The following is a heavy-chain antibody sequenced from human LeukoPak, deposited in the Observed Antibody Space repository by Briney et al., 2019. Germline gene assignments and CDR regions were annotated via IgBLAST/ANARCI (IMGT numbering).Heavy chain of an antibody. Sequence: NPGGSLRLSCAASGFTFSSYSMNWVRQAPGKGLEWVSSISSSSSYIYYADSVKGRFTISRDNAKNSLYLQMNSLRAEDTAVYYCARDDRVGIAAEEYYGMDVWGQGTTVTVSS. J-gene: IGHJ6*02. CDR2: ISSSSSYI. V-gene: IGHV3-21*01. CDR1: GFTFSSYS. CDR3: ARDDRVGIAAEEYYGMDV. D-gene: IGHD6-13*01.